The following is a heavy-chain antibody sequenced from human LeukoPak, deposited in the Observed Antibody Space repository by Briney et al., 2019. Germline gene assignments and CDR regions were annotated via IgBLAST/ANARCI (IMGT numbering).Heavy chain of an antibody. Sequence: GGSLRLSCAGSGFTFSSYAMHWVRQAPGKGLEWVAVISYDGSNKYYADSVKGRFTISRDNSKNTLYLQMNSLRAEDTAVYYCASDPGYCSGGSCYYSWGQGTLVTVSS. V-gene: IGHV3-30-3*01. CDR3: ASDPGYCSGGSCYYS. D-gene: IGHD2-15*01. CDR2: ISYDGSNK. J-gene: IGHJ4*02. CDR1: GFTFSSYA.